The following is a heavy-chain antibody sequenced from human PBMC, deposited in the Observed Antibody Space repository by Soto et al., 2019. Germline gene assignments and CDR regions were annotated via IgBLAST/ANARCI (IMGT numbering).Heavy chain of an antibody. CDR1: GFTFSSYA. J-gene: IGHJ4*02. CDR3: VKDGVGITMVRGVISDFDY. CDR2: ISSNGGST. Sequence: GGSLRLSCSASGFTFSSYAMHWVRQSPGKGLDYASAISSNGGSTYYADSVKGRFTISRDNSKNTLYLQMSSLRAEDTAVYYCVKDGVGITMVRGVISDFDYWGQGTLVTVSS. D-gene: IGHD3-10*01. V-gene: IGHV3-64D*08.